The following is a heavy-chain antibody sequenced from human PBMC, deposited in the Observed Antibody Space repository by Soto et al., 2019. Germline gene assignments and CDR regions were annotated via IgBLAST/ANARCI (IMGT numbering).Heavy chain of an antibody. D-gene: IGHD2-21*01. J-gene: IGHJ6*02. CDR2: IHNSGSP. V-gene: IGHV4-30-4*01. CDR1: GASIYNGGYF. Sequence: PSETLSLTCSVSGASIYNGGYFWSWIRQSPGKGLEWIGHIHNSGSPYSNPSLKSRVTISADTSMNKFSLSLTSVTAADTAVYYCAASCVGCGGFNYYGMDVWGQGTTVSVSS. CDR3: AASCVGCGGFNYYGMDV.